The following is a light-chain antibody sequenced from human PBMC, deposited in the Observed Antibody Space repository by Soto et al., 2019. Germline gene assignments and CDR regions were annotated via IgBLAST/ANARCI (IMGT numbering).Light chain of an antibody. CDR3: QQYHNSPRT. J-gene: IGKJ1*01. CDR1: QYINTR. CDR2: QTS. Sequence: EILLTQSPATLSSFPGDRVTLSCRASQYINTRLAWYQHRPGQAPRLLIYQTSIRAAGIPARFSGSGSGTDFTLTISRVEPEDFAVYYCQQYHNSPRTFGQGTKVDIK. V-gene: IGKV3-20*01.